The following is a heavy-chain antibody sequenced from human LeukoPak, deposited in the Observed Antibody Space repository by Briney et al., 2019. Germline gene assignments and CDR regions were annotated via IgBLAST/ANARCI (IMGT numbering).Heavy chain of an antibody. CDR3: AKWSGYDFWSGYYTFDY. CDR1: GFTFSSYA. D-gene: IGHD3-3*01. V-gene: IGHV3-23*01. CDR2: ISGSGGST. J-gene: IGHJ4*02. Sequence: GGSLRLSCAASGFTFSSYAMSWVRQAPGKGLEWVSAISGSGGSTYYADSVKGRFTISRDNSKNTLYLQMNSLRAEDTAVYYCAKWSGYDFWSGYYTFDYWGQGTLVTVSS.